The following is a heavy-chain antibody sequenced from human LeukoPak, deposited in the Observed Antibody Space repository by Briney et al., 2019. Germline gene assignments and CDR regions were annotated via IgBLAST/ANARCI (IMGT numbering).Heavy chain of an antibody. D-gene: IGHD2-2*01. J-gene: IGHJ4*02. CDR1: GFTFSRYA. V-gene: IGHV3-30-3*01. CDR2: ILYDGSKK. Sequence: GRSLRLSCAASGFTFSRYAMHWVRQAPGKGLECVAVILYDGSKKYYADSVKGRFTISRDNSKNTLYLQMNSLRDEDTAVYYCAREESAMVVIDYWGQGTLVTVSS. CDR3: AREESAMVVIDY.